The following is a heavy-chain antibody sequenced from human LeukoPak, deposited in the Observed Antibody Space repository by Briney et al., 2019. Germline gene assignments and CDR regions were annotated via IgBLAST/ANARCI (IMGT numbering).Heavy chain of an antibody. J-gene: IGHJ3*02. CDR2: INAGNGNT. V-gene: IGHV1-3*03. CDR1: GYTFTTYA. D-gene: IGHD3-22*01. Sequence: ASVKVSCKASGYTFTTYALHWVRQAPGQRLEWMGWINAGNGNTKYSQEFQGRVTITRDTSASTAYMELSSLRSEDMAVYYCARPMILLPRDPPGPFDIWGQGTMVTVSS. CDR3: ARPMILLPRDPPGPFDI.